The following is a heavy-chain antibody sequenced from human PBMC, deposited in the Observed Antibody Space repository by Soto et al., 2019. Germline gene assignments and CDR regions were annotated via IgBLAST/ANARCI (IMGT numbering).Heavy chain of an antibody. D-gene: IGHD3-9*01. CDR1: VVTVISYS. J-gene: IGHJ4*02. V-gene: IGHV3-23*01. CDR3: AKGLVHGKRLPLGY. CDR2: ISGSGCIT. Sequence: PWGSRRLAYSSSVVTVISYSMSWFGQAPWNWLEWVSAISGSGCITYYADSVKGLFTISRDNSKTTLYLQMNSLRAEDTAVYYCAKGLVHGKRLPLGYCGQGTLVTVSS.